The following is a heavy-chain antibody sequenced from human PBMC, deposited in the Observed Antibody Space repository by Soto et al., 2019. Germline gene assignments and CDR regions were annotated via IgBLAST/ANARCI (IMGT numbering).Heavy chain of an antibody. CDR3: GRASDYGDFDY. CDR1: VYTFTSYA. Sequence: ASVNGSCKAAVYTFTSYAMRWVRQAPGQRLEWMGWINAGNGNTKYSQKFQGRVTITRDTSASTAYMELSSLRSEDTAVYYCGRASDYGDFDYWGQGTLVTVSS. V-gene: IGHV1-3*01. D-gene: IGHD4-17*01. J-gene: IGHJ4*02. CDR2: INAGNGNT.